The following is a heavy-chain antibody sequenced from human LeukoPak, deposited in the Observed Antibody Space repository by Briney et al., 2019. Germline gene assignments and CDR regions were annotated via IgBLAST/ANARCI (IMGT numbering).Heavy chain of an antibody. V-gene: IGHV3-74*01. Sequence: GGSLRLSCAASGNYWMHWIRQVPGKGLVWVSHINSDGSWTSYADPVKGRFTISKDNAKNTVYLQMNSLRAEDTAVYYCVSFYETYWGRGTLVTVSS. CDR2: INSDGSWT. CDR1: GNYW. D-gene: IGHD2/OR15-2a*01. CDR3: VSFYETY. J-gene: IGHJ4*02.